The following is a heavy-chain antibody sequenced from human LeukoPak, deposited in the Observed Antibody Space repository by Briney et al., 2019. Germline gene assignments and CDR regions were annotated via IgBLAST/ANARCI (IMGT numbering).Heavy chain of an antibody. CDR2: IKQDGSEK. CDR3: ARASIYYYYGMDV. D-gene: IGHD2-21*01. J-gene: IGHJ6*02. Sequence: GGSLRLSCAASGFTSSSYWMSWVRQAPGKGLEWVANIKQDGSEKYYVDSVKGRFTISRDNAKNSLYLQMNSLRAEDTAVYYCARASIYYYYGMDVWGQGTTVTVSS. V-gene: IGHV3-7*05. CDR1: GFTSSSYW.